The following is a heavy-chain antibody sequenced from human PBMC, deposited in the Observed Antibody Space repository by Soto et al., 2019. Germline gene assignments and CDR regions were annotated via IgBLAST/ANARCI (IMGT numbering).Heavy chain of an antibody. CDR2: ISGSGGST. J-gene: IGHJ4*02. D-gene: IGHD5-18*01. V-gene: IGHV3-23*01. Sequence: GGSLRLSCAASGFTFSSYAMSWVRQAPGKGLEWVSAISGSGGSTYYADSVKGRFTISRDNSKNTLYLQMNSLRAEDTAVYYCAKDTYPGYSYGLVLTGWYFDYWGQGTLVTVSS. CDR1: GFTFSSYA. CDR3: AKDTYPGYSYGLVLTGWYFDY.